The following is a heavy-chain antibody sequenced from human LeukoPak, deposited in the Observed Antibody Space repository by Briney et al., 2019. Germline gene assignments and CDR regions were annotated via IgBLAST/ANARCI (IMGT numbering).Heavy chain of an antibody. CDR1: GGSISSSY. J-gene: IGHJ4*02. CDR2: IYGSGST. V-gene: IGHV4-59*08. Sequence: SETLSLTCTVSGGSISSSYWSWIRQPPGEGLEWIGYIYGSGSTNYNPSLKSRVTISVDTSKNLFSLKLSSVTAADTAVYYCARLQCTGSYYPDYWGQGILVTVSS. D-gene: IGHD1-26*01. CDR3: ARLQCTGSYYPDY.